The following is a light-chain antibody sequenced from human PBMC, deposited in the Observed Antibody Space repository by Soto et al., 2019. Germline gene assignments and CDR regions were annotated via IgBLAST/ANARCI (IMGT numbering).Light chain of an antibody. Sequence: EIVLTQSPGTLSLSPGERATLSCRASQSVPTNYLAWYQQKPGQAPRLLIFGASNRATGIPDKFSGSGSGTDFSLTISRLEPDDFAVYYCQHYGSPPWTFGQGTKV. CDR2: GAS. CDR3: QHYGSPPWT. J-gene: IGKJ1*01. CDR1: QSVPTNY. V-gene: IGKV3-20*01.